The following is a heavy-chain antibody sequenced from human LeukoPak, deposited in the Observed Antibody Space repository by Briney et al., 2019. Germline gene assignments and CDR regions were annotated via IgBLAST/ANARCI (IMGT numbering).Heavy chain of an antibody. CDR3: AKSGRLLWFGETYFDY. Sequence: GGSLRLSCVASGFTFSSYGMHWVRQAPGKGLEWVAFIRYDGSNKYYADSVKGRFTISRDNSKNTLYLQMNSLRAEDTAVYYCAKSGRLLWFGETYFDYWGQGTLVTVSS. CDR1: GFTFSSYG. J-gene: IGHJ4*02. CDR2: IRYDGSNK. V-gene: IGHV3-30*02. D-gene: IGHD3-10*01.